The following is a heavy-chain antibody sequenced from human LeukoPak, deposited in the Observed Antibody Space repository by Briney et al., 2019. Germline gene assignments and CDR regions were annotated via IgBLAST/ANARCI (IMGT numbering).Heavy chain of an antibody. CDR3: ARVAAKTVDY. V-gene: IGHV4-34*01. CDR2: INHSGST. Sequence: SETLSLTCGVYGGSFSGYYWSWIRQPPGKGLEWIGEINHSGSTNYNPSLKSRVTISVDTSKNQFSLKLSSVTAADTAVYYCARVAAKTVDYWGQGTLVTVSS. J-gene: IGHJ4*02. CDR1: GGSFSGYY. D-gene: IGHD2-15*01.